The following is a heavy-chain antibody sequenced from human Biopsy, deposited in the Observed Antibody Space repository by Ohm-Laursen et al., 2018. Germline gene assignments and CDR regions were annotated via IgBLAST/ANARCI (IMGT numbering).Heavy chain of an antibody. CDR3: ARAFRGQYFYYYYGMDV. CDR1: GFTLDDYG. D-gene: IGHD3-9*01. CDR2: ISWDGCSR. J-gene: IGHJ6*02. Sequence: SLRLSCAASGFTLDDYGMHWVRKRPGKGLEWVSLISWDGCSRDYADSVKGRFTISRDNSKNSLYLQMNSLRAEDTALYFCARAFRGQYFYYYYGMDVWGQGTTVTVSS. V-gene: IGHV3-43D*04.